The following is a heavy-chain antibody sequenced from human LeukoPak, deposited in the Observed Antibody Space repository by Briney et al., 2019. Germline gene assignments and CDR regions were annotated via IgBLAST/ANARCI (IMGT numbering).Heavy chain of an antibody. CDR3: AREGDTAMVPRSPENDY. CDR2: ISAYNGNT. V-gene: IGHV1-18*04. D-gene: IGHD5-18*01. Sequence: ASVKVSCKASGYTFNGYYMHWVRQAPGQGLEWMGWISAYNGNTNYAQKLQGRVTMTTDTSTSTAYMELRSLRSDDTAVYYCAREGDTAMVPRSPENDYWGQGTLVTVSS. CDR1: GYTFNGYY. J-gene: IGHJ4*02.